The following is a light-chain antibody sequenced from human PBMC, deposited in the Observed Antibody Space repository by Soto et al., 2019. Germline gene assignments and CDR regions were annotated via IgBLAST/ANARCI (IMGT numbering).Light chain of an antibody. J-gene: IGLJ2*01. Sequence: QSVLTQPASVSGSPGQSITISCTGTSSDVGGYNYVSWYQQHPGKAPKLMIYDVSTRPSGVSNRFSGSKSGNTASLTISGLQAEDEADYYCSSYTSSSTLVVGGGTKLTVL. V-gene: IGLV2-14*01. CDR1: SSDVGGYNY. CDR3: SSYTSSSTLV. CDR2: DVS.